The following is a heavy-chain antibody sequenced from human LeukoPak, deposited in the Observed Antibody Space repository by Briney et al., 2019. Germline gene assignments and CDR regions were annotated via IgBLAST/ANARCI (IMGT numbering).Heavy chain of an antibody. J-gene: IGHJ4*02. CDR1: GFTFSNAW. D-gene: IGHD3-22*01. Sequence: PGGSLRLSCAASGFTFSNAWMSWVRQAPGKGLEWVGRIKSKTDGGTTDYAAPVKSRFTISRDDSKNTLYLQMNSLKTEDTAVYYCTPGPGDYYDSSGYYGYWGQGTLVTVSS. CDR2: IKSKTDGGTT. V-gene: IGHV3-15*01. CDR3: TPGPGDYYDSSGYYGY.